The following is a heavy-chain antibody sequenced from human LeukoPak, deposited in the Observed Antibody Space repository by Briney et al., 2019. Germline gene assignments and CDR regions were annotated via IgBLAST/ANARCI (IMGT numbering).Heavy chain of an antibody. CDR2: IYYRGST. CDR1: GDSISSYY. CDR3: ARTRYCTNGVCYSGFDY. J-gene: IGHJ4*02. Sequence: SETLSLTCAVSGDSISSYYWSWIRQPPGKGLEWIGYIYYRGSTNYNPSLKSRVTISVDTSKNQFSLKLSSVTAADTAVYYCARTRYCTNGVCYSGFDYWGQGTLVTVSS. V-gene: IGHV4-59*01. D-gene: IGHD2-8*01.